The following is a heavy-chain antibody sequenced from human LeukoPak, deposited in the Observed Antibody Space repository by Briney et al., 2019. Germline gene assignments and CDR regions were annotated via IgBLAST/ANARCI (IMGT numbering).Heavy chain of an antibody. J-gene: IGHJ4*02. Sequence: GGSLRLSCAASGFTFSDYCMSWIRQAPGKGLEWVSYISSSGSTIYYADSVKGRFTISRDNAKNSLYLQMNSLRAEDTAVYYCASGIYYGSGSYQYWGQGTLVTVSS. CDR2: ISSSGSTI. D-gene: IGHD3-10*01. V-gene: IGHV3-11*01. CDR3: ASGIYYGSGSYQY. CDR1: GFTFSDYC.